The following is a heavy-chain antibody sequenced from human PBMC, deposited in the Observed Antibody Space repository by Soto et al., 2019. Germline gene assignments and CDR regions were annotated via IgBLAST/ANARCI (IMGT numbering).Heavy chain of an antibody. D-gene: IGHD3-16*01. CDR2: IYPGDSDT. Sequence: PGESLKISCKGSGYSFTSYWIGWVRQMPWKGLEWMGIIYPGDSDTRYSPSFQGQVTISADKSISTAYLQWSSLKASDTAMYYCASTADTFDYYYGMDVWDQGTTVTVSS. J-gene: IGHJ6*02. CDR3: ASTADTFDYYYGMDV. V-gene: IGHV5-51*01. CDR1: GYSFTSYW.